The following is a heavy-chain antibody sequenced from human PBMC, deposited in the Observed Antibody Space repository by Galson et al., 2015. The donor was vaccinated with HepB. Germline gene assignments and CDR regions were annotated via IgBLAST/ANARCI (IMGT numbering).Heavy chain of an antibody. CDR2: ISGSGGST. CDR3: AKGPIAVAGTAYYFDY. J-gene: IGHJ4*02. V-gene: IGHV3-23*01. CDR1: GFTFSSYA. Sequence: SLRLSCAASGFTFSSYAMSWVRQAPGTGLEWVSAISGSGGSTYYADSVKGRFTISRDNSKNTLYLQMNSLRAEDTAVYYCAKGPIAVAGTAYYFDYWGQGTLVTVSS. D-gene: IGHD6-19*01.